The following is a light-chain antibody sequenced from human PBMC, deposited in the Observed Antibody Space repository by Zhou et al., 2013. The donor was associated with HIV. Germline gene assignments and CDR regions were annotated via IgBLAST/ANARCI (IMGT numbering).Light chain of an antibody. CDR1: RSLVDXDGRTS. Sequence: DVVVTQSPLSLAVTLGQPASISCTSSRSLVDXDGRTSLNWFHQRPGQSPRRLFYYVSNRDSGVPDRFSGSGSGTVFTLRISRVEAEDVGIYYCMQGTHWPPTFGQGTKVEIK. J-gene: IGKJ1*01. CDR2: YVS. V-gene: IGKV2-30*01. CDR3: MQGTHWPPT.